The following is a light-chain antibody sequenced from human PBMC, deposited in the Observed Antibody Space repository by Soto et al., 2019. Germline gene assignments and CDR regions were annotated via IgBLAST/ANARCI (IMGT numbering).Light chain of an antibody. CDR3: LPHNSYRWT. CDR2: AAS. Sequence: DIQMTQSPSSLSASVGDRVTITCRASQGIRNDLGWYQQKPGKAPKRLIYAASNLQSGVPSRFSVSRSWTDFTLAISSLQPESVATYYCLPHNSYRWTFGQGTKVVIK. CDR1: QGIRND. J-gene: IGKJ1*01. V-gene: IGKV1-17*01.